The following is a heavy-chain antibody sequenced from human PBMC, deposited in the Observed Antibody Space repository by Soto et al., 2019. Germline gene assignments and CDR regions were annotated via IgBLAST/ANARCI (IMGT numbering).Heavy chain of an antibody. Sequence: ASVKVSCKASGGTFSSYAISWVRQAPGQGLEWMGGIIPIFGTANYAQKFQGRVTITADESTSTAYMELSSLRSEDTAVYYCARFPGIAAASFMDVWGQGTTVTVSS. V-gene: IGHV1-69*13. CDR1: GGTFSSYA. CDR3: ARFPGIAAASFMDV. CDR2: IIPIFGTA. J-gene: IGHJ6*02. D-gene: IGHD6-13*01.